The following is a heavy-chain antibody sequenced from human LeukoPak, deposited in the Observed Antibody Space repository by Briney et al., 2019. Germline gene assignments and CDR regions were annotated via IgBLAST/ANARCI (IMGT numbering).Heavy chain of an antibody. CDR2: ISSSDNTR. D-gene: IGHD6-19*01. CDR1: GFTFSDYA. CDR3: AREIVSAVAGNFDY. V-gene: IGHV3-11*04. J-gene: IGHJ4*02. Sequence: PGGSLRLSCEGSGFTFSDYALTWVRQAPGKGLEWVSYISSSDNTRTYADSVKGRFTISRDNAKNSLYLEMNSLRAEDTAVYYCAREIVSAVAGNFDYWGQGTLVTVSS.